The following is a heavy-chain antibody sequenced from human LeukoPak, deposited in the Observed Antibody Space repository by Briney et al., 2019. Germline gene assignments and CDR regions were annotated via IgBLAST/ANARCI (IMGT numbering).Heavy chain of an antibody. V-gene: IGHV1-24*01. Sequence: AAVKVSCKFSGYTLTELSMHWVRQASGKGLGWMGGFDPEDGETIYAQKFQGRVTMTEDTSTDTAYMELSSLRSEDTAVYYCATVYRAAGDYWGQGTLVTVSS. J-gene: IGHJ4*02. CDR1: GYTLTELS. D-gene: IGHD4-11*01. CDR3: ATVYRAAGDY. CDR2: FDPEDGET.